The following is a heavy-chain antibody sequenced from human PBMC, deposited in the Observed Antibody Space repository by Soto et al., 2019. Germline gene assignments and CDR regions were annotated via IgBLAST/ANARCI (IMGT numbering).Heavy chain of an antibody. CDR2: IYYSGST. J-gene: IGHJ6*02. CDR1: GGSISSDY. Sequence: QVQLQESGPGLVKPSETLSLTCTVSGGSISSDYWSWIRQPPGKGLEWIGYIYYSGSTNYNPSLKSRVTISVDTSKNQFSLKLSSVTAADTAVYYCVRRSAMVRGGYYYYGMDVWGQGTTVTVSS. V-gene: IGHV4-59*01. CDR3: VRRSAMVRGGYYYYGMDV. D-gene: IGHD3-10*01.